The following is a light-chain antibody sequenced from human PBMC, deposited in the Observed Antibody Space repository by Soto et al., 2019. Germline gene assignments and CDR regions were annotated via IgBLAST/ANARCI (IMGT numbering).Light chain of an antibody. CDR3: QSYDSSLSGYVV. CDR2: GHS. Sequence: QSVLTQPPSVSGAPGQRVTISCTGSGSNIGAGYDVHWYQQLPGTAPKLLIYGHSNRPSGVPDRFSGSKSGTSVSLAITGLQAEDEADYYCQSYDSSLSGYVVFGGGTKLTVL. J-gene: IGLJ2*01. V-gene: IGLV1-40*01. CDR1: GSNIGAGYD.